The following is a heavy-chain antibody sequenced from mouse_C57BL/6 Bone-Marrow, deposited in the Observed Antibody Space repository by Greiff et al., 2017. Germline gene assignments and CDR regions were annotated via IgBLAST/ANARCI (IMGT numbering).Heavy chain of an antibody. CDR1: GFSLTSYG. CDR2: IWSGGST. D-gene: IGHD2-5*01. V-gene: IGHV2-2*01. CDR3: ARRDSNYPYYAMDY. J-gene: IGHJ4*01. Sequence: QVQLQQSGPGLVQPSQSLSITCTVSGFSLTSYGVHWVRQSPGKGLEWLGVIWSGGSTDYNAAFISRLSISKDNSKSQVFFKMNSLQADDTAIYYCARRDSNYPYYAMDYWGQGTSVTVAS.